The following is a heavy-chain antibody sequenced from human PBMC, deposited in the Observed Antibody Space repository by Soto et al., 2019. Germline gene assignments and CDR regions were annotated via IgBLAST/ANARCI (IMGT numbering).Heavy chain of an antibody. V-gene: IGHV3-7*05. CDR2: IKPDGSEG. J-gene: IGHJ4*02. Sequence: GGSLRLSCETSGFTFSNFWMTWVRQAPGKGLEWVANIKPDGSEGYYVDSLKGRFTISRDNAKNSPYLDMNSLRADDTAIYYCARTQSSGCDSWGQGTLVTVSS. CDR1: GFTFSNFW. CDR3: ARTQSSGCDS. D-gene: IGHD6-19*01.